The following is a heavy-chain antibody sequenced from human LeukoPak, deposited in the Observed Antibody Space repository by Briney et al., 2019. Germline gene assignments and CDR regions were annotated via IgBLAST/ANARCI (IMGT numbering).Heavy chain of an antibody. D-gene: IGHD3-10*01. Sequence: SETLSLTCAVYGGSFSGYYWGWIRQPPGKGLEWIGEIHHSGSTNYNPSLKSRVTISVDTSKNQFSLRLSSVTAADTAVYYCAGGAGGDAFDIWGQGTMVTVSS. CDR1: GGSFSGYY. CDR2: IHHSGST. CDR3: AGGAGGDAFDI. J-gene: IGHJ3*02. V-gene: IGHV4-34*01.